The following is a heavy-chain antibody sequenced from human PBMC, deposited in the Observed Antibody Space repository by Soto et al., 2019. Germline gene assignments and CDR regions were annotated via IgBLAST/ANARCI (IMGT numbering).Heavy chain of an antibody. J-gene: IGHJ5*02. CDR3: ARRHLLGYIRWCFDP. V-gene: IGHV1-2*02. D-gene: IGHD2-21*01. Sequence: ASVKVSCKASGYTFTENQIHWLRRAPGQRLQWLGRIDPKSGDTTFAPTFQGRVTMTRDTSTNTAYLELTRLTSDDTAIYYCARRHLLGYIRWCFDPWGLGTLVT. CDR2: IDPKSGDT. CDR1: GYTFTENQ.